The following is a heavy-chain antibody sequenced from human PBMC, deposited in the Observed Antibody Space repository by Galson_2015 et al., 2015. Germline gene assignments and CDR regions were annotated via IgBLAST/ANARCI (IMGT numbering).Heavy chain of an antibody. Sequence: SLRLSCAASGFSFSSYAMSWVRQAPGKGLEWVSAISGSGGRAYYADSVKGRFTISRDNSKNTLYLQMNSLRAEDTAVYYCAKSVQGVFIYYFDYWGQGTLSPSPQ. CDR1: GFSFSSYA. D-gene: IGHD3-10*01. J-gene: IGHJ4*02. V-gene: IGHV3-23*01. CDR3: AKSVQGVFIYYFDY. CDR2: ISGSGGRA.